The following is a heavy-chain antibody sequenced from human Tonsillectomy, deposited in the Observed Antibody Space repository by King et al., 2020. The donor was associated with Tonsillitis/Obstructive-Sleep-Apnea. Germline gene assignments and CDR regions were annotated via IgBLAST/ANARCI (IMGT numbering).Heavy chain of an antibody. V-gene: IGHV3-15*07. CDR2: IKSKTDGGTT. J-gene: IGHJ4*02. Sequence: VQLVESGGGLVKPGGSLRLPCAASVFIFSKAWMNGVPQAPGKGLVGVGRIKSKTDGGTTNYAEPVKGRFTIPRDDSKNTLYMQMNSLKTEDTAVYYCTTDYYDSSGYLVDYWGQGTLVTVSS. CDR1: VFIFSKAW. D-gene: IGHD3-22*01. CDR3: TTDYYDSSGYLVDY.